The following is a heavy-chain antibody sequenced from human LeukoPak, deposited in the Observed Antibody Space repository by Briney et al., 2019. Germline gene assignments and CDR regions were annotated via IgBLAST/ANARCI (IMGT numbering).Heavy chain of an antibody. Sequence: ASVKFSCKASGYTFHGNDINWVRQAPGQAREGMGWMNPYSGNTGYAQKFQGRVTMTRGTSINTAYLEFYSLRPEDTAFYYCARGYSPTLRTTGNDYWGQGTLVTVSS. D-gene: IGHD1-1*01. CDR3: ARGYSPTLRTTGNDY. CDR1: GYTFHGND. CDR2: MNPYSGNT. J-gene: IGHJ4*02. V-gene: IGHV1-8*01.